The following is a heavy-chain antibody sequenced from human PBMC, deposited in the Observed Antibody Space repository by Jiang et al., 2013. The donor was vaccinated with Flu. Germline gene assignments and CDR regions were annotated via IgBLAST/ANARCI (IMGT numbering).Heavy chain of an antibody. Sequence: SGGGVVQPGRSLRLSCAASGFTFSSYAMHWVRQAPGKGLEWVAVISYDGSNKYYADSVKGRFTISRDNSKNTLYLQMNSLRAEDTAVYYCAREGDYYGDYNGAFDIWGQGTMVTVSS. J-gene: IGHJ3*02. CDR3: AREGDYYGDYNGAFDI. CDR2: ISYDGSNK. D-gene: IGHD4-17*01. V-gene: IGHV3-30-3*01. CDR1: GFTFSSYA.